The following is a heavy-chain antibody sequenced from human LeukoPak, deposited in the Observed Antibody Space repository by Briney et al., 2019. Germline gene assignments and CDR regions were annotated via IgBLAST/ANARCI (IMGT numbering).Heavy chain of an antibody. CDR3: ARDTGIVEHDAFDI. V-gene: IGHV4-4*02. CDR2: IYHSGST. D-gene: IGHD1-26*01. Sequence: SLRLSCAASGFTFSRYGMHWVRQPPGKGLEWIGEIYHSGSTNYNPSLKSRVTISVDKSKNQFSLKLSSVTAADTAVYYCARDTGIVEHDAFDIWGQGTMVTVSS. J-gene: IGHJ3*02. CDR1: GFTFSRYG.